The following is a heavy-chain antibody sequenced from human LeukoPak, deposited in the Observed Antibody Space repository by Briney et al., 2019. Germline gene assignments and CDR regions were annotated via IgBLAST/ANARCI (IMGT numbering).Heavy chain of an antibody. CDR1: GYTFTSYD. Sequence: ASVKVSCKASGYTFTSYDINWVRQATGQGLEWMGWMNPNSGNTGYAQKFQGRVTMTRNTSTSTAYMELSSLRSDDTAVYYCAIVPSPYYDFWSGYHRTYYYMDVWGKGTTVTVSS. J-gene: IGHJ6*03. CDR2: MNPNSGNT. D-gene: IGHD3-3*01. CDR3: AIVPSPYYDFWSGYHRTYYYMDV. V-gene: IGHV1-8*01.